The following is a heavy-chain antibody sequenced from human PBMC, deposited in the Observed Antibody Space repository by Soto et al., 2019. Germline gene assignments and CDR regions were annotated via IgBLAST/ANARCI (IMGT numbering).Heavy chain of an antibody. D-gene: IGHD3-10*01. V-gene: IGHV3-23*01. Sequence: PGGSLRLSCAASGFTFSSYAMSWVRQAPGKGLEWVSAISGSGGSTYYADSVKGRFTISRDNSKNTLYLQMNSLRAEDTAVYYCARDPDYYGSGSPWGQGTLVTVSS. CDR1: GFTFSSYA. CDR2: ISGSGGST. J-gene: IGHJ5*02. CDR3: ARDPDYYGSGSP.